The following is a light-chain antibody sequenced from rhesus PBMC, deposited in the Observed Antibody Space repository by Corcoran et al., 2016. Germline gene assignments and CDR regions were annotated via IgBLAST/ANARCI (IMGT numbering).Light chain of an antibody. J-gene: IGKJ2*01. V-gene: IGKV3S9*01. CDR1: QSVSSY. CDR2: GAS. CDR3: QQYNNWNS. Sequence: EIVMTQSPATLSLSPGERATLSCRASQSVSSYVAWYQQKPEQAPRLLINGASSRATGIPDRVSGRGSGTDFTLIISSLEPEDVGVYYCQQYNNWNSFGQGTKVEIK.